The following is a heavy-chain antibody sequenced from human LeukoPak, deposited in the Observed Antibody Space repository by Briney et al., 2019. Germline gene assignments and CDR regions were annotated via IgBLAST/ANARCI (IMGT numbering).Heavy chain of an antibody. Sequence: SGGSLRLSCAASGFTFSSYAMSWVRQAPGKGLEWVSAISGSGGSTYYADSVKGRFTISRDNSKNTLYLQMNSLRAEDTAVYYCAKDRSEKVAGTGAFDIWGQGTMVTVSS. V-gene: IGHV3-23*01. CDR3: AKDRSEKVAGTGAFDI. CDR2: ISGSGGST. J-gene: IGHJ3*02. CDR1: GFTFSSYA. D-gene: IGHD6-19*01.